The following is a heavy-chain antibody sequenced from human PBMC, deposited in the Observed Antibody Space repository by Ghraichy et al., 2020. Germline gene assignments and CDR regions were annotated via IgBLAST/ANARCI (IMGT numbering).Heavy chain of an antibody. CDR2: INHSGST. CDR1: GGSFSGYY. J-gene: IGHJ5*02. CDR3: ARGRGDFWSGYHRNWFDP. D-gene: IGHD3-3*01. Sequence: SQTLSLTCAVYGGSFSGYYWSWIRQPPGKGLEWIGEINHSGSTNYNSSLKSRVTISLDTSKNQFSLKVSSVTAADTAVYYCARGRGDFWSGYHRNWFDPWGLGTLVTVSS. V-gene: IGHV4-34*01.